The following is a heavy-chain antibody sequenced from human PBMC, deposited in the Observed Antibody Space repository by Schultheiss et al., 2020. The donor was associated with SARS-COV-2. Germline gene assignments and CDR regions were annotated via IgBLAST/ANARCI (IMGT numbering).Heavy chain of an antibody. Sequence: GGSLRLSCAASGFTFSSYWMSWVRQAPGKGLEWVANIKQDGSEKYYVDSVKGRFTISRDNAKNSLYLQMSGLRVEDTAVYFCARDPTLRLLLSYYSDYYGVDVWGQGTSVTVSS. V-gene: IGHV3-7*01. CDR1: GFTFSSYW. CDR2: IKQDGSEK. J-gene: IGHJ6*02. D-gene: IGHD1-26*01. CDR3: ARDPTLRLLLSYYSDYYGVDV.